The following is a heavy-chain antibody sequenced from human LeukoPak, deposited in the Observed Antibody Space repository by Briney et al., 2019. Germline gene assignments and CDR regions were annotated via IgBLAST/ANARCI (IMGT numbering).Heavy chain of an antibody. V-gene: IGHV3-30-3*01. Sequence: GGSLRLSCAASGFTFSSYAMHWVRQAPGKGLEWVAVISYDGSNKYYADSVKGRFTISRDNSKNTLYLQMNSLRAEDTAVYYCAREFQTVTHEVYGMDVWGQGTTVTVSS. J-gene: IGHJ6*02. CDR1: GFTFSSYA. CDR3: AREFQTVTHEVYGMDV. CDR2: ISYDGSNK. D-gene: IGHD4-17*01.